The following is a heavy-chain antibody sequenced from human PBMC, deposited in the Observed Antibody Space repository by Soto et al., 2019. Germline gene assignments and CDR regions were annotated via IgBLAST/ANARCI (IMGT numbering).Heavy chain of an antibody. Sequence: QITLKESGPTLVKPTQTLTLTCTFSGFSLSSTRMAVGWIRQPPGKALEWLALIYWDDDKRYSPFLKSRLTISSYTTXTQVVLTMSNMDPVDTARYYCAHIVVAGLGYYFDYWGQGTLVTVSS. CDR3: AHIVVAGLGYYFDY. D-gene: IGHD6-19*01. J-gene: IGHJ4*02. CDR1: GFSLSSTRMA. CDR2: IYWDDDK. V-gene: IGHV2-5*02.